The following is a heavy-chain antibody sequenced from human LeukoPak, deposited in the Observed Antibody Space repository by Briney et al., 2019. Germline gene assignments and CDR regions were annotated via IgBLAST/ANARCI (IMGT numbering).Heavy chain of an antibody. V-gene: IGHV3-21*01. CDR3: ARALNSRNYFDY. CDR1: GFTFSSYS. Sequence: PGGSLRLSCAASGFTFSSYSMNWVRQAPGKGLEWVSSISSSSSYIYYADSVKGRFTISRDNAKNSLYLQMNSLRAEDTAVYYCARALNSRNYFDYWGQGTLVTVSS. J-gene: IGHJ4*02. CDR2: ISSSSSYI. D-gene: IGHD6-13*01.